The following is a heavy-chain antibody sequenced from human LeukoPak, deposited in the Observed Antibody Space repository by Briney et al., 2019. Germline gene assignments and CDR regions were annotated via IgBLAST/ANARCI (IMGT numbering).Heavy chain of an antibody. V-gene: IGHV1-2*02. J-gene: IGHJ4*02. CDR3: ARDRVKGGLVRGVINSFDY. CDR1: GYTFTGYY. Sequence: GASVKVSCKASGYTFTGYYMHWVRQAPGQGLEWMGWINPNSGGTNYAQKFQGRVTMTRDTSISTAYMELSRLRSDDTAVYYCARDRVKGGLVRGVINSFDYWGQGTLVTVSS. CDR2: INPNSGGT. D-gene: IGHD3-10*01.